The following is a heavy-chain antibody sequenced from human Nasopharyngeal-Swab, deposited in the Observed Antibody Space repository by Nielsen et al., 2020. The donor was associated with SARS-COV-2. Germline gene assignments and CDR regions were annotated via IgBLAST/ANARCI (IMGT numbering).Heavy chain of an antibody. V-gene: IGHV3-23*01. Sequence: GESLKISCAASGFTFRSYAISWVRQAPGKGLEWVSVISGSDYTTYYADSVKGRFTISRDNSKNTLYLQMNSLRAEDTAVYYCAKDLAGDGYNWGYFDYWGQGTLVTVSS. CDR2: ISGSDYTT. CDR1: GFTFRSYA. CDR3: AKDLAGDGYNWGYFDY. J-gene: IGHJ4*02. D-gene: IGHD5-24*01.